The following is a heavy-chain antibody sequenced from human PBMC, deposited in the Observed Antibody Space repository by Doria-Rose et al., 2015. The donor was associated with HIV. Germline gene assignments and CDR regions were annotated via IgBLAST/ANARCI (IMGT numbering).Heavy chain of an antibody. Sequence: SLTCTVSGDSINSYYWSWIRQPPGQGLEWIGYIHDIGGTNYNPSLKSRVTISADTSKNQFSLKLSSLTAADTAVYYCARQTFYYMYVWGKVTRATASS. V-gene: IGHV4-59*08. J-gene: IGHJ6*03. CDR3: ARQTFYYMYV. CDR1: GDSINSYY. D-gene: IGHD3-16*01. CDR2: IHDIGGT.